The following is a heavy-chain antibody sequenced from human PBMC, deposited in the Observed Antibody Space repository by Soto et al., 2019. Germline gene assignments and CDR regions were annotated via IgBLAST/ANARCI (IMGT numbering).Heavy chain of an antibody. CDR3: ARVLIAGVTTD. CDR2: SNPVGNT. J-gene: IGHJ4*02. CDR1: GGSFSGYY. D-gene: IGHD5-18*01. Sequence: QVQLQQWGAGLLKPSETLSLTCAVYGGSFSGYYWSWIRQPPGKGLEGTGESNPVGNTNYNPSLKGRVTMSVDTSKNQFSLRLTSVTAADTAVYYCARVLIAGVTTDWGQGTLVIVSS. V-gene: IGHV4-34*01.